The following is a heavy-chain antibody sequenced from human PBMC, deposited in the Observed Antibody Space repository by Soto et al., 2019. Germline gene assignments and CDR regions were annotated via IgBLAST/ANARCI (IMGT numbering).Heavy chain of an antibody. Sequence: SETLSLTCTVSGGSISSYYWSWIRQPAGKGLEWIGRIYTSGSTNYNPSLKSRVTMSVDTSKNQFSLKLSSVTAADTAVYYCARVSRLAYCGGDCHSYVDYWGQGTLVTVS. CDR1: GGSISSYY. V-gene: IGHV4-4*07. D-gene: IGHD2-21*02. CDR3: ARVSRLAYCGGDCHSYVDY. J-gene: IGHJ4*02. CDR2: IYTSGST.